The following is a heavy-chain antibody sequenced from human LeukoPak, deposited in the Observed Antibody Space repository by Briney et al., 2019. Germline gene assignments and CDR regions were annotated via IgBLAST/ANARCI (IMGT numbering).Heavy chain of an antibody. CDR3: ARDCCGGEQPSYAFDI. D-gene: IGHD2-21*01. CDR2: IYYSGST. V-gene: IGHV4-30-4*01. Sequence: SETLSLTCTVSGGSISSYYWSWIRQPPGKGLEWIGYIYYSGSTYYNPSLKSRVTISVDTSKNQFSLTLSSVTAADTAVYYCARDCCGGEQPSYAFDIWGQGTMVTVSS. J-gene: IGHJ3*02. CDR1: GGSISSYY.